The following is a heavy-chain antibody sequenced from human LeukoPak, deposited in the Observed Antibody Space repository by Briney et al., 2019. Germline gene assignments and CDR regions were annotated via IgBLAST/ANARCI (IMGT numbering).Heavy chain of an antibody. V-gene: IGHV4-34*01. CDR2: INHSGST. D-gene: IGHD3-3*01. CDR3: ARGRVEDDFWGGYSLYFDY. CDR1: GGSFSGYY. J-gene: IGHJ4*02. Sequence: SETLSLTCAVYGGSFSGYYWSWIRQPPGKGLEWIGEINHSGSTNYNPSLKSRVTISVDTSKNQFSLKLSSVTAADTAVYYCARGRVEDDFWGGYSLYFDYWGQGTLVTVSS.